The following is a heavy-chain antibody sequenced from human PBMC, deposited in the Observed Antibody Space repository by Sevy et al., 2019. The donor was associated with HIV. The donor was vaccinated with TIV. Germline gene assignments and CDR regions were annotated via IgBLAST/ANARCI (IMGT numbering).Heavy chain of an antibody. CDR3: ARENTLIEEPGWFDP. J-gene: IGHJ5*02. D-gene: IGHD3-22*01. CDR2: ISRRGSTI. Sequence: GGFLRLSCVASGFTFSDYYMSWIRQAPGKGLEWVSYISRRGSTINYADSVKGRFTISRDIAKNSLYLQINSLRAEDTAVYYCARENTLIEEPGWFDPWGQGTLVTVSS. CDR1: GFTFSDYY. V-gene: IGHV3-11*01.